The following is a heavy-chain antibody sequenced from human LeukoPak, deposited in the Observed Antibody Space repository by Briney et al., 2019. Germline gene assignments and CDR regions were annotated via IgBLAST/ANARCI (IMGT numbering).Heavy chain of an antibody. CDR2: ISGSGGST. Sequence: PGGSLRLSCAASGFTFSSYAMSWVRQAPGKGLEWVSAISGSGGSTYYADSVKGRFTICRDNSKNTLYLQMNSLRAEDTAVYYCAKDSHIVVVPAAMPHYYYYMDVWGKGTTVTVSS. D-gene: IGHD2-2*01. J-gene: IGHJ6*03. CDR1: GFTFSSYA. CDR3: AKDSHIVVVPAAMPHYYYYMDV. V-gene: IGHV3-23*01.